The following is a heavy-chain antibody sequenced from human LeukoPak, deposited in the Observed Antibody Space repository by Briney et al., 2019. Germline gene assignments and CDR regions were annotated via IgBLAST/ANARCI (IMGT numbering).Heavy chain of an antibody. Sequence: SETLSLTCTVSGGSISSYYWSWIRQPPGKGLEWIGYIYYSGSTNYNPSLKSRVTISIDTSKNQFSLNLSSVTAADTAVYYCVRGDSGPSVDYWGQGTLVTVSS. CDR2: IYYSGST. J-gene: IGHJ4*02. CDR1: GGSISSYY. V-gene: IGHV4-59*01. CDR3: VRGDSGPSVDY. D-gene: IGHD3-10*01.